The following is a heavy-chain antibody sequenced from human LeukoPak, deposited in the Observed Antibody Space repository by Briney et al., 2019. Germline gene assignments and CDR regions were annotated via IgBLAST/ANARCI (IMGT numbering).Heavy chain of an antibody. D-gene: IGHD3-10*01. J-gene: IGHJ4*02. V-gene: IGHV3-11*06. CDR3: ARDLRFGELTGY. CDR1: GFTFSDYY. CDR2: ISSSSSYT. Sequence: PGGSLRLSCAASGFTFSDYYMSWIRQAPGKGLEWVSYISSSSSYTNYADSVKGRFTISRDNAKNSLYLQMNSLRAEDTAVYYCARDLRFGELTGYWGQGTLVTVSS.